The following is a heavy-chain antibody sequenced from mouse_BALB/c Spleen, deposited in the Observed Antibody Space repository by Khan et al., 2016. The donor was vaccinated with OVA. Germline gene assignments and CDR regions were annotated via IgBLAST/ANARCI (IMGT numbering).Heavy chain of an antibody. Sequence: LVKTGASVKISCKASGYSFTGYYMHWVKQSHGKSLEWIGYISCYNGSTTYNQKFKGKATFTVDTSSSTAYMQLNSLTSEDSAVYYCARGDYCCSSSFAYWGQGTLVTGSA. J-gene: IGHJ3*01. D-gene: IGHD1-1*01. V-gene: IGHV1S34*01. CDR1: GYSFTGYY. CDR3: ARGDYCCSSSFAY. CDR2: ISCYNGST.